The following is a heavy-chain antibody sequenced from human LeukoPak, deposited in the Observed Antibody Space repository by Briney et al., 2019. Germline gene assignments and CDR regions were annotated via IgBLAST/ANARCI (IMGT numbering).Heavy chain of an antibody. CDR2: IYYSGST. Sequence: PSETLSLTCTVSGGSISSYYWSWIRQPPGKGLEWIGYIYYSGSTNYNPSLKSRVTISVDTSKNQFSLKLSSVTAADTAVYYCARDLGTGHGGPNYYYYYGMDVWGQGTTVTVSS. J-gene: IGHJ6*02. CDR3: ARDLGTGHGGPNYYYYYGMDV. V-gene: IGHV4-59*01. D-gene: IGHD3-10*02. CDR1: GGSISSYY.